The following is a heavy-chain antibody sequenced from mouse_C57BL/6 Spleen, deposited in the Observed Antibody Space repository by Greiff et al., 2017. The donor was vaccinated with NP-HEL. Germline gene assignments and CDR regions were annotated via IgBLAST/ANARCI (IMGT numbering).Heavy chain of an antibody. CDR1: GYTFTDYY. CDR2: INPNNGGT. D-gene: IGHD2-4*01. V-gene: IGHV1-26*01. Sequence: EVQLQQSGPELVKPGASVKISCKASGYTFTDYYMNWVKQSHGKSLEWIGDINPNNGGTSYNQKFKGKATLTVDKSSSTAYMELRSLTSEDSAVYYCAREGPYDYPYYAMDYWGQGTSVTVSS. J-gene: IGHJ4*01. CDR3: AREGPYDYPYYAMDY.